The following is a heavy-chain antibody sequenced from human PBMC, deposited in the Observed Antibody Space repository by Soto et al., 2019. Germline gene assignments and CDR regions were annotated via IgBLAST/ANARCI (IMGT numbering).Heavy chain of an antibody. CDR2: IKQDGSEK. CDR1: GFTFSSHW. J-gene: IGHJ3*02. D-gene: IGHD3-10*01. V-gene: IGHV3-7*01. Sequence: EVQLVESGGGLVQPGGSLRLSCAASGFTFSSHWMSWVRQAPGKGLEWVANIKQDGSEKYYVDSVKGRFTISRDNAKNSLYLQMNSLRAEDTAVYYCARVPGHYGSGSYYGAFDIWGQGTMVTVSS. CDR3: ARVPGHYGSGSYYGAFDI.